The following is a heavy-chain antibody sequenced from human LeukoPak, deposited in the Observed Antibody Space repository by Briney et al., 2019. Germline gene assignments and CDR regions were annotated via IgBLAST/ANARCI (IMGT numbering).Heavy chain of an antibody. CDR2: ISGSGGST. J-gene: IGHJ4*02. CDR1: GFTLSSYA. CDR3: AKAEYSSSSPRFDY. V-gene: IGHV3-23*01. D-gene: IGHD6-6*01. Sequence: SGGSLRLSCAASGFTLSSYAMSWVRQAPGKGLEWVSAISGSGGSTYYADSVKGRFTISRDNSKNTLYLQMNSLRAEDTAVYYCAKAEYSSSSPRFDYWGQGTLVIVSS.